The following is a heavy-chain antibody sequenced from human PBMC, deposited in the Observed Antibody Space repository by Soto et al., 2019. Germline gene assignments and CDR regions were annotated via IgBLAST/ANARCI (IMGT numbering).Heavy chain of an antibody. J-gene: IGHJ4*02. CDR3: ARAGYGVYSFPFDY. D-gene: IGHD4-17*01. V-gene: IGHV3-33*01. Sequence: QVQLVESGGGVVQPGRSLRLSCAASGFTFSSYGMHWVRQAPGKGLEWVAVIWYDGSNKYYADSVKGRFTISRDNSKNTLYLQMNSLRAEDTAVYYCARAGYGVYSFPFDYWGQGTLVTVSS. CDR2: IWYDGSNK. CDR1: GFTFSSYG.